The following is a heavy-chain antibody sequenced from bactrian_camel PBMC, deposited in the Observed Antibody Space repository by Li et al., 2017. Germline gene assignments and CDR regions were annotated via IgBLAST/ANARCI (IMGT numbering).Heavy chain of an antibody. CDR1: GRTYIMQC. J-gene: IGHJ4*01. Sequence: HVQLVESGGGSVQAGGSLRLSCVGSGRTYIMQCLGWFRRTPGKEREDVAHLDKDGTTRYAESVKGRFTISKDDAKDVLYLQMNSLKPEDTAMYYCAVDRPLLTIARMQACAAETYEYAYRGQGTQVTVS. CDR2: LDKDGTT. CDR3: AVDRPLLTIARMQACAAETYEYAY. V-gene: IGHV3S53*01. D-gene: IGHD4*01.